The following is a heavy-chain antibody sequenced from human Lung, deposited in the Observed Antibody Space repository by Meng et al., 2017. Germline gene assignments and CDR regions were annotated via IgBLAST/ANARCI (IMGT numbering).Heavy chain of an antibody. D-gene: IGHD6-19*01. CDR2: IGHSGFT. Sequence: SGPSLVQPCGALALTCCVSGGSISTSGYYRGWIRQPPGKGLEWIGSIGHSGFTYYTPSLKSRVAVSLDTSKSQFSLMLTSVTAADTAVYYCVRSSAWVRTGFDPWGQGTLVTVSS. CDR3: VRSSAWVRTGFDP. J-gene: IGHJ5*02. CDR1: GGSISTSGYY. V-gene: IGHV4-39*01.